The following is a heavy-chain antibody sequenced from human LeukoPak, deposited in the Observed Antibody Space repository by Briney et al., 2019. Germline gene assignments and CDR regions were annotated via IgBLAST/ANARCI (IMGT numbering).Heavy chain of an antibody. CDR3: ARVFYDSSGYYLDY. CDR2: TRNKANSYTT. J-gene: IGHJ4*02. Sequence: GGSLTLSCVASGFXFSTYAISWVRQAPGKGLEWVGCTRNKANSYTTEYAASVKGRFTISRDDSKNSLYLQMNSLKTEDTAVYYCARVFYDSSGYYLDYWGQGTLVTVSS. V-gene: IGHV3-72*01. CDR1: GFXFSTYA. D-gene: IGHD3-22*01.